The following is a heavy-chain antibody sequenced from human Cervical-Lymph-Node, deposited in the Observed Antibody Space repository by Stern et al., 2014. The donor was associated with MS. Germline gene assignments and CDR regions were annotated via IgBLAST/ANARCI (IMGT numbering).Heavy chain of an antibody. Sequence: QMQLVQSGAEVKKPGASVKVSCKVSGYTLTELSMHWVRQAPGKGLAWMGGFDPEDGETIYAQKFQGRVTMTEDTSTDTAYMELSSLRSEDTAVYYCAGMVRDDWYFDLWGRGTLVTVSS. CDR2: FDPEDGET. J-gene: IGHJ2*01. CDR1: GYTLTELS. D-gene: IGHD3-10*01. V-gene: IGHV1-24*01. CDR3: AGMVRDDWYFDL.